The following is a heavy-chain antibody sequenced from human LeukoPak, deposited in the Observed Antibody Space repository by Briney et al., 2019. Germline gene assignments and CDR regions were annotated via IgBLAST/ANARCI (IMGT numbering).Heavy chain of an antibody. D-gene: IGHD5-24*01. CDR2: ISSRSSYI. CDR3: AKGRGRDGQNLFDY. V-gene: IGHV3-21*01. J-gene: IGHJ4*02. Sequence: PGGSLRLSCAASGFTFSNYAMSWVRQAPGKGLEWVLSISSRSSYIYYADSVKGRFTISRDNAKNSLYLQMNTLRPEDTAFYYCAKGRGRDGQNLFDYWGQGTLVTVSS. CDR1: GFTFSNYA.